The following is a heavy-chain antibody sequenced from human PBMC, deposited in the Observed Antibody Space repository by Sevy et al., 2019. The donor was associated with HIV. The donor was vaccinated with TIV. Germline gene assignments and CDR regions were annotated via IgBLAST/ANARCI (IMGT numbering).Heavy chain of an antibody. CDR2: ISYDGGNK. D-gene: IGHD1-26*01. Sequence: GGSLRLSCLTSGFTFTKYGMHWVRQAPGKGLEWVAVISYDGGNKYYADSVRGRFTISRDNSKNTLYLQMNSLRPDDIAVYYCAKVPRGGTYFSGAENWGQGTLVTVSS. CDR3: AKVPRGGTYFSGAEN. V-gene: IGHV3-30*18. CDR1: GFTFTKYG. J-gene: IGHJ4*02.